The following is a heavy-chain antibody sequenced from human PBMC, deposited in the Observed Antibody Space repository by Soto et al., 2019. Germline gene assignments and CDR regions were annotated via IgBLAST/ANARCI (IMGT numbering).Heavy chain of an antibody. D-gene: IGHD3-3*01. CDR3: VAGITVREINFWSGYFYYFEY. CDR2: ISGIGGST. CDR1: GFTFNSYA. V-gene: IGHV3-23*01. J-gene: IGHJ4*02. Sequence: EVQLLESGGGLVQPGGSLRLSCAASGFTFNSYAMSWVRQAPGKGLEWVSTISGIGGSTYYADSVKGRFTISRDNSKSTLYLQMNRLRAEDTAVYYCVAGITVREINFWSGYFYYFEYWGQGTLVTVSS.